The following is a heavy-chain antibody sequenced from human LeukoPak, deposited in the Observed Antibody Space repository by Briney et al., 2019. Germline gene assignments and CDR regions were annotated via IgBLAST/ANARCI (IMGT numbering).Heavy chain of an antibody. V-gene: IGHV3-7*01. CDR2: IKQDGSDK. CDR1: GFTFTKYW. Sequence: GDSLRLSCAASGFTFTKYWMTWVRQAPGKGLEWVGNIKQDGSDKNYMDSVKGRFTISRDNTKNSVYLQMSGLRAEDTAVYYCAREVWGPEYWGQGTLVTVSS. D-gene: IGHD1-14*01. CDR3: AREVWGPEY. J-gene: IGHJ4*02.